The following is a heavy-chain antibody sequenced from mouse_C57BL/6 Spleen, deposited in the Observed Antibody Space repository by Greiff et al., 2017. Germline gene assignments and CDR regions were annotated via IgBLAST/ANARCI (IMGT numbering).Heavy chain of an antibody. V-gene: IGHV1-61*01. CDR1: GYTFTSSW. CDR3: ARGGYSNPDY. J-gene: IGHJ2*01. CDR2: IYPSDSET. D-gene: IGHD2-5*01. Sequence: QVQLQQPGAELVRPGSSVKLSCKASGYTFTSSWMDWVKQRPGQGLEWIGNIYPSDSETHYNQKFKVKATLTVDKSSSTAYMQLSSLTSEDSAVYDCARGGYSNPDYWGQGTTLTVSS.